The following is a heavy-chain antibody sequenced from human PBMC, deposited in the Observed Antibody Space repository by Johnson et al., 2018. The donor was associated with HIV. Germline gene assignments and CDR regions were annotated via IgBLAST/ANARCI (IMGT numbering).Heavy chain of an antibody. V-gene: IGHV3-30*18. Sequence: QVQLVESGGGVVQPGRSLRLSCAASGFTFSSYGMHWVRQAPGKGLEWVAVISYNGSNKYYADSVKGRFTIYRDNAKNTLYVQMNSLRAEDTAVYYCAKSTQANILRESGPYGAFDIWGQGTMVTVSS. CDR2: ISYNGSNK. J-gene: IGHJ3*02. D-gene: IGHD3-10*01. CDR3: AKSTQANILRESGPYGAFDI. CDR1: GFTFSSYG.